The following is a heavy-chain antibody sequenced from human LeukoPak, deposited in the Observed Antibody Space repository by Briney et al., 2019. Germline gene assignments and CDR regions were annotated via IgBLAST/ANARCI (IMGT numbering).Heavy chain of an antibody. V-gene: IGHV4-39*07. J-gene: IGHJ6*02. Sequence: SETLSLTCTVSGGSISSSSYYWGWIRQPPGKGLEWIGSIYYSGSTYYNPSLKSRVTISVDTSKNQFSLKLSPVTAADTAVYYCARGPYPAAGVYYYYYYGMDVWGQGTTVTVSS. CDR1: GGSISSSSYY. D-gene: IGHD6-19*01. CDR3: ARGPYPAAGVYYYYYYGMDV. CDR2: IYYSGST.